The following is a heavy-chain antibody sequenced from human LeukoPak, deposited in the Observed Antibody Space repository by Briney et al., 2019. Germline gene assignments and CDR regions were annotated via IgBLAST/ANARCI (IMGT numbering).Heavy chain of an antibody. CDR1: GGSIDSYY. CDR3: AGPHYSSRWLDH. D-gene: IGHD2-15*01. V-gene: IGHV4-59*03. J-gene: IGHJ5*02. Sequence: SATLSPTRSVSGGSIDSYYWNWIRQTPGKGLEWVGYIYSTGRATYNPSLRGRVTMSIDTSKNQFYLTLNSVTAADTAVYYCAGPHYSSRWLDHWGRG. CDR2: IYSTGRA.